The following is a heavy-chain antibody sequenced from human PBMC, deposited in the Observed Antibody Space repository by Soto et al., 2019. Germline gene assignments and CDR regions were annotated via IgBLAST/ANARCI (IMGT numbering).Heavy chain of an antibody. CDR2: ISYDGSNK. Sequence: QVQLVESGGGVVQPGRSLRLSCAASGFTFSSYGMHWVRQAPGKGLEWVAVISYDGSNKYYADSVKGRFTISRDNSKNTLYLQMNSLRAEDTAVYYCAKVSDFDYWGQGTLVTVSS. V-gene: IGHV3-30*18. CDR1: GFTFSSYG. CDR3: AKVSDFDY. J-gene: IGHJ4*02.